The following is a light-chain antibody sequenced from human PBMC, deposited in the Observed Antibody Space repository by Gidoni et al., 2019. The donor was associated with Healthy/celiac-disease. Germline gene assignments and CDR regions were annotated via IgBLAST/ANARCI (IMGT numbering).Light chain of an antibody. CDR3: QQYGSSPMYT. V-gene: IGKV3-20*01. J-gene: IGKJ2*01. CDR1: QSVSSSY. CDR2: GAS. Sequence: ELVLTHSPGTLSLSPGKRATLSCRASQSVSSSYLAWYHQKPGQAPRLLIYGASSRATGFPDRFSGSWSGTDFTLTISRLEPEDFAVYYCQQYGSSPMYTFGQGTKLEIK.